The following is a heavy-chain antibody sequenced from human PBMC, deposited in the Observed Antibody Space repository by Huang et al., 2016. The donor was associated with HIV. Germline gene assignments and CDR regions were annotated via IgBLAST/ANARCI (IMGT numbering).Heavy chain of an antibody. D-gene: IGHD4-17*01. J-gene: IGHJ4*02. Sequence: HVQLQQWGAGLLKPSETLSLTCAVNGGSFSDYYWTWIRQSPGKGLEWLGEINHSGTTNYNPSLKSRVTMSIDRSRRQFSLKVKSVTAADTAIYYCARTLWKYGDYGYFDSWGQGALVTVSS. CDR3: ARTLWKYGDYGYFDS. CDR2: INHSGTT. CDR1: GGSFSDYY. V-gene: IGHV4-34*01.